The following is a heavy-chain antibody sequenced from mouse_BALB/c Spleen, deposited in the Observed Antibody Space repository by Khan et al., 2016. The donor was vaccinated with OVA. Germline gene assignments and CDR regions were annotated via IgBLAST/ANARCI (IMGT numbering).Heavy chain of an antibody. J-gene: IGHJ3*01. CDR2: ISTYSGDV. D-gene: IGHD1-1*02. CDR1: GYTFTDYT. Sequence: QVQLKQSGAELARPGVSVKISCKGSGYTFTDYTMHWVKQSHAKGLEWIGVISTYSGDVTYNQKFKDKATMTVDKSSSTAYMELARLTSEDSAVYYCSRRGGGWNFDYWGQGTLLTVSA. V-gene: IGHV1S137*01. CDR3: SRRGGGWNFDY.